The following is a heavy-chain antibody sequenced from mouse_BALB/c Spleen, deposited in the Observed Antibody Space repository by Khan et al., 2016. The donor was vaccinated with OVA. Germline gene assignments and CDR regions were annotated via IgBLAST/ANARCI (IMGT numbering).Heavy chain of an antibody. CDR1: GFSLTTYG. D-gene: IGHD2-4*01. Sequence: QVQLKESGPGLVQPSQSLSITCTVSGFSLTTYGVHWVRQSPGKGLEWLGVIWSGGSTDYNAAFISSLSISKDNSKSQVFFKMNSLQANDTAIYYCARNYDYDGGLAYWGQGTLVTVSA. CDR2: IWSGGST. V-gene: IGHV2-2*02. CDR3: ARNYDYDGGLAY. J-gene: IGHJ3*01.